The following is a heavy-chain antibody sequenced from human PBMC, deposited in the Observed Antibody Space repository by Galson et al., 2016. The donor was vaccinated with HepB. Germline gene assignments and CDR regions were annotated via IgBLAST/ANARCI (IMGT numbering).Heavy chain of an antibody. Sequence: SLRLSCAASGFTFDDYAMHWVRQAPGKGLEWVSSISWNSGNICHADSVKGRFNISRDNAKNSLYLQMNSLRAEDTALYYCARGYLNYFEHWGQGTLVTVSS. CDR2: ISWNSGNI. D-gene: IGHD2-15*01. V-gene: IGHV3-9*01. J-gene: IGHJ4*02. CDR1: GFTFDDYA. CDR3: ARGYLNYFEH.